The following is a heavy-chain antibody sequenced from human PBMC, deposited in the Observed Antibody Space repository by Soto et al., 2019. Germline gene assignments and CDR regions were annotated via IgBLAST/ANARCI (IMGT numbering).Heavy chain of an antibody. J-gene: IGHJ5*02. V-gene: IGHV3-21*01. CDR3: ARGPDSGYDPGAWFDP. Sequence: KPGGSLRLSCAASGFTFSSYSMNWVRQAPGKGLEWVSSISSSSIYIYYSDSVTGRFTVSRDNAKNSLYLQMNSLRAEDTAVYHCARGPDSGYDPGAWFDPWGQGNLVTVSS. CDR2: ISSSSIYI. CDR1: GFTFSSYS. D-gene: IGHD5-12*01.